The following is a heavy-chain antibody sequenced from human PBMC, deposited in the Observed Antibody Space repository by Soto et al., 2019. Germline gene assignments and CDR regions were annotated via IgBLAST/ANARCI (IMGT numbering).Heavy chain of an antibody. J-gene: IGHJ6*03. Sequence: SETLSLTCAVYGGSFSGYYWSWIRQPPGKGLEWIGEIDHSGSTNYNPSLKSRVTISVDTSKNQFSLKLSSVTAADTAVYYCARNGFYCSSTSCYVAYYYYYYYMDVWGKGTTVTV. CDR3: ARNGFYCSSTSCYVAYYYYYYYMDV. CDR1: GGSFSGYY. D-gene: IGHD2-2*01. V-gene: IGHV4-34*01. CDR2: IDHSGST.